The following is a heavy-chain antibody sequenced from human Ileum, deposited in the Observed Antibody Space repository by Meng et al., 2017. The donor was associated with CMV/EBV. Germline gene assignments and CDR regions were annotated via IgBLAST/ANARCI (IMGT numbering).Heavy chain of an antibody. CDR2: IDSDESDASDESKT. V-gene: IGHV3-74*01. CDR1: FTFSSYW. CDR3: ARSTPSGTDYWG. D-gene: IGHD7-27*01. J-gene: IGHJ4*02. Sequence: FTFSSYWMHWVRQAPGKGLVWVARIDSDESDASDESKTRYAGSVKGRFTISRDNARNTLYLQMDSLRADDTAVYYCARSTPSGTDYWGWGQGTLVTVSS.